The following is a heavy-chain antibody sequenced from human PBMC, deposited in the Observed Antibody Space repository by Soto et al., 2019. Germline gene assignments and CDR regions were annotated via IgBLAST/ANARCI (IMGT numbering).Heavy chain of an antibody. CDR3: ARAIRYQDYYYYYGMDV. Sequence: SETLSLTCTVSGGSISSSSYFWGWIRQPPGKGLEWIGSIYYSGSTYYNPSLKSRVTISVDTSKNQFSLKLSSVTAADTAVYYCARAIRYQDYYYYYGMDVWGQGTTVTVSS. V-gene: IGHV4-39*01. CDR1: GGSISSSSYF. J-gene: IGHJ6*02. D-gene: IGHD3-9*01. CDR2: IYYSGST.